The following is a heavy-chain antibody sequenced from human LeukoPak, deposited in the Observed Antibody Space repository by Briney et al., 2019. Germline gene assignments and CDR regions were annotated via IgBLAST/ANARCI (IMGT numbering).Heavy chain of an antibody. V-gene: IGHV3-21*01. CDR3: ARGGIVGSGYYYFDY. CDR2: ISSSRSYI. CDR1: GFTFSSYT. J-gene: IGHJ4*02. Sequence: GGSLRLSCAASGFTFSSYTMNWVRQAPGKGLEWLSSISSSRSYIYYADSVKGRFTISRDNAKNSLYLQMNSLRAEDTAVYYCARGGIVGSGYYYFDYWGQGTLVTVSS. D-gene: IGHD3-22*01.